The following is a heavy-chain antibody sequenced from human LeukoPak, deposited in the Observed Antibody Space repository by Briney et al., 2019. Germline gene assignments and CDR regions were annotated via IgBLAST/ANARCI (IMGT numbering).Heavy chain of an antibody. CDR3: AKGHMTPVTTLVDY. J-gene: IGHJ4*02. D-gene: IGHD4-17*01. V-gene: IGHV3-30*02. Sequence: GGSLRLSCAASGFTLSSYGMHWVRQAPGKGLEWVAFIRYDGSNKYYADSVKGRFTISRDNSKNTLYLQMNSLRAEDTAVYYCAKGHMTPVTTLVDYWGQGTLVTVSS. CDR1: GFTLSSYG. CDR2: IRYDGSNK.